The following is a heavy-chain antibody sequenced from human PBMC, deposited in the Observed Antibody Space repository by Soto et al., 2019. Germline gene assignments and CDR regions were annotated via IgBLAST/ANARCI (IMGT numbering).Heavy chain of an antibody. CDR1: GFTFSSYA. D-gene: IGHD1-26*01. CDR2: ISTGGDIT. J-gene: IGHJ4*02. Sequence: EVQLLESGGGLVQPGGSLKLSCAASGFTFSSYAMSWVRQAPGKGLEWVSSISTGGDITYYADSVTGRFTISRDNSRNTLYLQMDSLRAEDTALYNCGKGHSVSYCYFDFWGQGTLVTVSS. V-gene: IGHV3-23*01. CDR3: GKGHSVSYCYFDF.